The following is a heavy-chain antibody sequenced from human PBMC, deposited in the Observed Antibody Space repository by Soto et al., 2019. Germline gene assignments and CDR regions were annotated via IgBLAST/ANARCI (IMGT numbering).Heavy chain of an antibody. Sequence: SLRLSCAASGFTFSNCTMNWVRQAPGKGLEWVSGISGSGGGTYYADSVRGRFTISRDNSKSTVYLQMNSLRAADTAVYYCARRWGELPSSPGSIWGQGTMVTVSS. CDR2: ISGSGGGT. V-gene: IGHV3-23*01. CDR3: ARRWGELPSSPGSI. J-gene: IGHJ3*02. CDR1: GFTFSNCT. D-gene: IGHD3-16*01.